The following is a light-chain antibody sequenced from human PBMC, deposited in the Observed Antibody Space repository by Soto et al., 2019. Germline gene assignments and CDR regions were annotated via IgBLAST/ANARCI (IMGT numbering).Light chain of an antibody. J-gene: IGLJ3*02. CDR2: QVS. V-gene: IGLV2-14*01. CDR3: SSYTNSNTRV. Sequence: QSALTQPASVSGSPGQSITISCTGTSSDVGGYTYVSWYQQHPGKAPKLMIYQVSNRPSGVSNRFSGSKSGNTASLTISGLQTEDEAAYYCSSYTNSNTRVFGGGTKLTVL. CDR1: SSDVGGYTY.